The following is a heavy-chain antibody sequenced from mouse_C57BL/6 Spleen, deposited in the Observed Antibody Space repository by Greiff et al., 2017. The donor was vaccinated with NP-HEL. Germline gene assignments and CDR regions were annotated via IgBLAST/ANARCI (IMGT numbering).Heavy chain of an antibody. D-gene: IGHD4-1*01. CDR3: ARGKLDY. Sequence: QVQLQQPGAELVKPGASVKLPCKASGYSFTSYWMQWVKQRPGQGLEWIGEIDPSDSYTNYNQKFKGKATLTVDTSSSTAYMQLSSLTSEDSAVYYCARGKLDYWGQGTTLTVSS. CDR2: IDPSDSYT. CDR1: GYSFTSYW. V-gene: IGHV1-50*01. J-gene: IGHJ2*01.